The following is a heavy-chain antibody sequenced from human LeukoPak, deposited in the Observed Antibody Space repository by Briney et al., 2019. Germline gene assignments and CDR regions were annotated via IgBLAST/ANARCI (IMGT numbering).Heavy chain of an antibody. D-gene: IGHD1-26*01. Sequence: ASVKVSCKASGYTFTSYYMHWVRQAPGQGLEWMGGIIPIFGTANYAQKFQGRVTITADESTSTAYMELSSLRSEDTAVYYCARGIVGATLDYWGQGTLVTVSS. CDR1: GYTFTSYY. V-gene: IGHV1-69*13. J-gene: IGHJ4*02. CDR2: IIPIFGTA. CDR3: ARGIVGATLDY.